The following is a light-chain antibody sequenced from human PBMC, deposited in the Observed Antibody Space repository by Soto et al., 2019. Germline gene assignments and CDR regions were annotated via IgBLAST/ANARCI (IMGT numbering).Light chain of an antibody. CDR1: QSISSY. Sequence: DIQMTQSPSSLSASVGDRVTITCRASQSISSYLNWYQQKPGKAPKLLIYAASSLQSGVPSRFSGSGSGTDFTLTISSLQPEDFATYYCQQSYSTPPFFDQGTKLEIK. V-gene: IGKV1-39*01. CDR2: AAS. CDR3: QQSYSTPPF. J-gene: IGKJ2*01.